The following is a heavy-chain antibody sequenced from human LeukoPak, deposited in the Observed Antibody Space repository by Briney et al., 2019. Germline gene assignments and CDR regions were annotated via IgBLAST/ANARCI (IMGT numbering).Heavy chain of an antibody. CDR3: ARERPGLGMDV. J-gene: IGHJ6*02. Sequence: SSETLSLTCTVSGGSISSYYWSWIRQPPGKGLEWIGYIYYSGSTNYNPSLKSRVTISVDTSKNQFSLKLSSVTAADTAVYYCARERPGLGMDVWGQGTTVTVSS. CDR2: IYYSGST. CDR1: GGSISSYY. V-gene: IGHV4-59*01. D-gene: IGHD2-2*01.